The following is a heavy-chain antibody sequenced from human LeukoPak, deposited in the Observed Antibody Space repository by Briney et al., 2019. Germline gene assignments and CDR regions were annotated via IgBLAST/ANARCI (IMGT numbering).Heavy chain of an antibody. V-gene: IGHV1-2*02. Sequence: ASVKVSCKASGYTFTGYYMHWVRQAPGQGLEWMGWINPNSGGTNYAQKFQGRVTMTRDTSISTAYMELSRLRSDDTAVYYCARDLGYYYGSGIYYYYMDVWGKGTTVTVSS. CDR1: GYTFTGYY. CDR2: INPNSGGT. CDR3: ARDLGYYYGSGIYYYYMDV. J-gene: IGHJ6*03. D-gene: IGHD3-10*01.